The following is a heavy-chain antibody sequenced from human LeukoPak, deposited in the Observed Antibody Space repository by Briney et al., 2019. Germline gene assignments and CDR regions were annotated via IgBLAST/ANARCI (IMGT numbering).Heavy chain of an antibody. CDR3: ARAEGYYYDSSGPAGAFDI. CDR1: GYTFTSYG. Sequence: ASVKVSCKASGYTFTSYGISWVRQAPGQGREWMGWISAYNGNTNYAQKLQGRVTMTTDTSTSTAYMELRSLRSDDTAVYYCARAEGYYYDSSGPAGAFDIWGQGTMVTVSS. V-gene: IGHV1-18*04. D-gene: IGHD3-22*01. J-gene: IGHJ3*02. CDR2: ISAYNGNT.